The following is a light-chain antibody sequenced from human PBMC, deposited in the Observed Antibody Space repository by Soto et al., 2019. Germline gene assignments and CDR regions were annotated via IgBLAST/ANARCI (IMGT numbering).Light chain of an antibody. CDR1: QSVSSN. CDR2: GAS. V-gene: IGKV3-15*01. CDR3: QHYYNWPRT. J-gene: IGKJ1*01. Sequence: EIVLTQSPATLSSSPGERATLSCRASQSVSSNLAWYQQKPGQAPRLLIYGASTRATGIPGRFSGSGSGTEFTLTISSLQSEDFAVYYCQHYYNWPRTFGQGTKVDIK.